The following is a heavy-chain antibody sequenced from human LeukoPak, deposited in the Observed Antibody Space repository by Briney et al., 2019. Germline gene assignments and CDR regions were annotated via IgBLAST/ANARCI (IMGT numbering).Heavy chain of an antibody. J-gene: IGHJ6*02. CDR3: ARLGPNHYDILTGYHYYYGMDV. V-gene: IGHV3-21*01. Sequence: PGGSLRLSCEASGFIFSSYSMNWVRQAPGKGLEWVSSIGSSSTYIYYADSVKGRFTISRDNAKNSLYLEMNSLRAEDTAVYYCARLGPNHYDILTGYHYYYGMDVWGQGTTVIVSS. CDR2: IGSSSTYI. CDR1: GFIFSSYS. D-gene: IGHD3-9*01.